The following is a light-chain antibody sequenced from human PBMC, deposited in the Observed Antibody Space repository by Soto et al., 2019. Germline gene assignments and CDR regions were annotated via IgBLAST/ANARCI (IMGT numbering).Light chain of an antibody. CDR2: EVN. CDR1: SSDVGGYNF. Sequence: QSALTQPPSASGSPGQSVTISCTGTSSDVGGYNFVSWYQQQPGKAPKLIIYEVNKRPSGVPDRFSGSKSGNTASLTVSGLQAEDEADYYCNSYAGSNNLLFGGGTKVTVL. J-gene: IGLJ2*01. CDR3: NSYAGSNNLL. V-gene: IGLV2-8*01.